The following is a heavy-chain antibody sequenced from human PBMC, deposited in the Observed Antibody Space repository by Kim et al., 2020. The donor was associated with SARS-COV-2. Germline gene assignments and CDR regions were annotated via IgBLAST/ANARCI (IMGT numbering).Heavy chain of an antibody. CDR1: EFTFSSYW. CDR2: IKQDGSEM. Sequence: GGSLRLSCTASEFTFSSYWMSWVRQAPGKGLEWVANIKQDGSEMYYVDSVKGRFTISRDNAKNSLYLQMDSLRDEDTAVYYCASLIWGGAFDYWGQGTLV. D-gene: IGHD3-16*01. J-gene: IGHJ4*02. V-gene: IGHV3-7*01. CDR3: ASLIWGGAFDY.